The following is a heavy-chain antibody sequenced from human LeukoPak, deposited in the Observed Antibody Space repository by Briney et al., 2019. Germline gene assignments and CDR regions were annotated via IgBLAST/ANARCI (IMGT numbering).Heavy chain of an antibody. CDR2: FDPEDGET. CDR1: GYTLTELS. CDR3: ATALNSYDSSGPDY. J-gene: IGHJ4*02. D-gene: IGHD3-22*01. V-gene: IGHV1-24*01. Sequence: GASVKVSCKVSGYTLTELSMHWVRQAPGKGLEWMGGFDPEDGETIYAQKFQGRVTMTEDTSTDTAYMELSSLRSEDTAVYYCATALNSYDSSGPDYWGQGTLVTVSS.